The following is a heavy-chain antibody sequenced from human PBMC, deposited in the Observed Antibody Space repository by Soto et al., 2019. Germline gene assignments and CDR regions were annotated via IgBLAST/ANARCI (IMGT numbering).Heavy chain of an antibody. CDR2: IYTSGIT. V-gene: IGHV4-4*07. J-gene: IGHJ6*02. D-gene: IGHD5-18*01. Sequence: SETLALTCTVSDASISSYYWGWIRQPARKGLEWSGRIYTSGITNYNPSLKSRVTMSVDTTKNQFSLKLSSVTAADTAVYYCARDYSTTAMVLRTSGRGYGMDVWSQGTTVTVSS. CDR1: DASISSYY. CDR3: ARDYSTTAMVLRTSGRGYGMDV.